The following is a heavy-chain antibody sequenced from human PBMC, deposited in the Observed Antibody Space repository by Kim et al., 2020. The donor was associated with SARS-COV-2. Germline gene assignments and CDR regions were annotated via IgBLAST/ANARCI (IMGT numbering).Heavy chain of an antibody. Sequence: GESLKISCKGSGYSFTSYWISWVRQMPGKGLEWMGRIDPSDSYTNYSPSFQGHVTISADKSISTAYLQWSSLKASDTAMYYCARIIVGATIGGVADYWGQGTLVTVSS. D-gene: IGHD1-26*01. CDR1: GYSFTSYW. CDR3: ARIIVGATIGGVADY. J-gene: IGHJ4*02. V-gene: IGHV5-10-1*01. CDR2: IDPSDSYT.